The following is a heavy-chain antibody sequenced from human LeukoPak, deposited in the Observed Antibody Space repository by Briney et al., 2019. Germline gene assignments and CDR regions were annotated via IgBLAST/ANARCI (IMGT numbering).Heavy chain of an antibody. CDR1: GGSFSGYY. J-gene: IGHJ4*02. CDR3: ARGRDIVVVPAAHDFDY. D-gene: IGHD2-2*01. CDR2: INHSGST. Sequence: SETLSLTCAVYGGSFSGYYWSWIRQPPGKGLEWIGEINHSGSTNYNPSPKSRVTISVDTSKNQFSLKLSSVTAADTAVYYCARGRDIVVVPAAHDFDYWGQGTLVTVSS. V-gene: IGHV4-34*01.